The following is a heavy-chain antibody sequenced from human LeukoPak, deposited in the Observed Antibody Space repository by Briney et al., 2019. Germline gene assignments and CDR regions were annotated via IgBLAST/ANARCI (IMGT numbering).Heavy chain of an antibody. J-gene: IGHJ3*02. D-gene: IGHD4-17*01. Sequence: ASVKVSCKASGYTFTSYGISWVRQAPGQGLEWMGWISAYNGNTNYAQKLQGRVTMTTDTSTSTAYMELRSLRSDDTAVYYCAVLSPDYGDHTSVDAFDIWGQGTMVTVSS. CDR1: GYTFTSYG. CDR2: ISAYNGNT. V-gene: IGHV1-18*01. CDR3: AVLSPDYGDHTSVDAFDI.